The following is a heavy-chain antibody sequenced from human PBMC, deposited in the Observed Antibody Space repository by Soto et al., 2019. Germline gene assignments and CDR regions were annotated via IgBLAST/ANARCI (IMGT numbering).Heavy chain of an antibody. D-gene: IGHD2-15*01. J-gene: IGHJ4*02. Sequence: GASVKVSCKVSGYTLTELSMHWVRQAPGKGLEWMGGFDPEDGETIYAQKFQGRVTMTEDTSTDTAYMELSSLRSEDTAVYYCATDLSCSGGSCYSLSFDYWGQGTLVTVSS. CDR3: ATDLSCSGGSCYSLSFDY. V-gene: IGHV1-24*01. CDR1: GYTLTELS. CDR2: FDPEDGET.